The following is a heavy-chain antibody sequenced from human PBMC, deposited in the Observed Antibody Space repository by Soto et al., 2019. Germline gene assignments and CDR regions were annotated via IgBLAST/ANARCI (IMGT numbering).Heavy chain of an antibody. V-gene: IGHV4-59*01. Sequence: PSETLSLTCTVSGGSISSYYWSWIRQPPGKGLEWIGYIYYSGSTNYNPFLKSRVTISVDTSKNQFSLKLSSVTAEDTAVYYCASKSTRNLYSSSSEPLDYWGQGTLVTVSS. D-gene: IGHD6-6*01. CDR3: ASKSTRNLYSSSSEPLDY. J-gene: IGHJ4*02. CDR1: GGSISSYY. CDR2: IYYSGST.